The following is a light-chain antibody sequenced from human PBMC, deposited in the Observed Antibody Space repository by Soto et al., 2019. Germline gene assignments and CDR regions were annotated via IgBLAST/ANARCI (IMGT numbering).Light chain of an antibody. CDR3: QQYDNIPYT. J-gene: IGKJ2*01. CDR1: QDISNY. Sequence: DIQMTQSPSSLSASVGDRVTITCQASQDISNYLSWHQQKPGKAPKVLISDASILEAGVPSRFSGRAYGTEFTFTITSLQPEDSATYYCQQYDNIPYTCGQGTKLEIK. CDR2: DAS. V-gene: IGKV1-33*01.